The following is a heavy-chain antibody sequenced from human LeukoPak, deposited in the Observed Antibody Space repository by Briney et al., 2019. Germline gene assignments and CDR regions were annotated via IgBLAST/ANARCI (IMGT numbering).Heavy chain of an antibody. D-gene: IGHD4-23*01. CDR3: ARTTVVKAFDY. CDR1: GFTFNTYE. J-gene: IGHJ4*02. V-gene: IGHV3-48*03. Sequence: GGSLRLSCAASGFTFNTYEMNWVRQAPGKGLEWVSYISSSGSTIYYADYVKGRFTISRDNAKNSLYLQMNSLRAEDTAVYYCARTTVVKAFDYWGQGTLVTVSS. CDR2: ISSSGSTI.